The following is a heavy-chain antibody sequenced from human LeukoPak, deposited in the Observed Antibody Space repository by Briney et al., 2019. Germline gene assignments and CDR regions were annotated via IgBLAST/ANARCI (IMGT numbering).Heavy chain of an antibody. J-gene: IGHJ5*02. CDR1: GGSISSSSYY. Sequence: SETLSLTCTVSGGSISSSSYYWGWIRQPPGKGLEWIGSINYTGITNYNPSLKSRVSISVDTSKNQFSLRLSSVTAADTAVYYCARLQRRYSPFDPWGQGTLVTVSS. CDR2: INYTGIT. D-gene: IGHD2-15*01. V-gene: IGHV4-39*07. CDR3: ARLQRRYSPFDP.